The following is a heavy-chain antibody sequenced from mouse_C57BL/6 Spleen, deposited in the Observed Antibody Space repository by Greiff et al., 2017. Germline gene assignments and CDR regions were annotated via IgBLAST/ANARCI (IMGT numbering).Heavy chain of an antibody. D-gene: IGHD1-1*01. CDR3: ARLTTVVAHWYFDV. CDR2: ISSGGSYT. CDR1: GFTFSSYG. J-gene: IGHJ1*03. Sequence: EVNVVESGGDLVKPGGSLKLSCAASGFTFSSYGMSWVRQTPDKRLEWVATISSGGSYTYYPDSVKGRFTISRDNAKNTLYLQMSSLKSEDTAMYYCARLTTVVAHWYFDVWGTGTTVTVSS. V-gene: IGHV5-6*01.